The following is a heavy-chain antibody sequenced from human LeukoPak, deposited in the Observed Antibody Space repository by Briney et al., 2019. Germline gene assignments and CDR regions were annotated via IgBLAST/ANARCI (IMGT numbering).Heavy chain of an antibody. D-gene: IGHD3-22*01. V-gene: IGHV3-30-3*01. CDR2: ISYDGSNK. CDR3: ARVPSHDSSGYHCDY. Sequence: GGSLRLSCAASGFTFSSYAMHWVRQAPGKGLEWVAVISYDGSNKYYAGSVKGRFTISRDNSKNTLYLQMNSLRAEDTAVYYCARVPSHDSSGYHCDYWGQGTLVTVSS. CDR1: GFTFSSYA. J-gene: IGHJ4*02.